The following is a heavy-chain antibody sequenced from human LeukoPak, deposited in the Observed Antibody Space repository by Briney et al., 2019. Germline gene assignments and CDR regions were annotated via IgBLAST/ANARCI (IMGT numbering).Heavy chain of an antibody. Sequence: GESLKISCKGSGYSFTSYWIGWVRQMPGKGLEWMGIIYPADSDTRYSPSFQGQVTISVDKSISTAYLQWSSLKASDIAMYYCARQVCSGGTCYLDYWGQGTLVTVSS. D-gene: IGHD2-15*01. CDR2: IYPADSDT. CDR1: GYSFTSYW. CDR3: ARQVCSGGTCYLDY. V-gene: IGHV5-51*01. J-gene: IGHJ4*02.